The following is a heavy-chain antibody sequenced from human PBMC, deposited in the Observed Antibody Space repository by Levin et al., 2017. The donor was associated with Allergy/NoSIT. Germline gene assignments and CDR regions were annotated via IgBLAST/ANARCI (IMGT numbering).Heavy chain of an antibody. Sequence: GESLKISCAASGFTVSNSFMSWVRQAPGKGLEWVSVIYSDGKTFYGDSVRGRFTISRDSSKNTLFLQMDSLRVEDAAIYYCASLLFEGGYSHAFDIWGQGTMVTVSS. V-gene: IGHV3-53*01. CDR1: GFTVSNSF. J-gene: IGHJ3*02. CDR3: ASLLFEGGYSHAFDI. CDR2: IYSDGKT. D-gene: IGHD5-18*01.